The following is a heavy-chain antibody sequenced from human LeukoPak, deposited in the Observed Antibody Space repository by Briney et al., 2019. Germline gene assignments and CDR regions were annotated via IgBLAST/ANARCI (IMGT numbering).Heavy chain of an antibody. V-gene: IGHV4-59*01. Sequence: SSETLSLTCTVSGVPITSYFRTWIRQAPGEGLEWIGYIYYIGTTNYNPSLKSRATMSVDMSKNQFSLKLTSVTAADTAVYYCAREGYGSGSSHFMDVWGTGTTVTVSS. CDR3: AREGYGSGSSHFMDV. CDR2: IYYIGTT. J-gene: IGHJ6*03. D-gene: IGHD3-10*01. CDR1: GVPITSYF.